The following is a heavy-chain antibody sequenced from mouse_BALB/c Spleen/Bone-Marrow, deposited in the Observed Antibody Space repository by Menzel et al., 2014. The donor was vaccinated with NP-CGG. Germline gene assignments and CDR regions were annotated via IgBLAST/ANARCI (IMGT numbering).Heavy chain of an antibody. Sequence: VKLVESGPGLVAPSQSLSITCTVSEFSLSSYGVHWVRRPPGRGLEWLGVIWAGGSINYNSALMYRLSISKDNSKSXVFLKMKTLQNDDTAMYYCAREGRGSYGSSGYAMDYWGQGTSVTVSS. CDR2: IWAGGSI. CDR3: AREGRGSYGSSGYAMDY. CDR1: EFSLSSYG. J-gene: IGHJ4*01. V-gene: IGHV2-9*02. D-gene: IGHD1-1*01.